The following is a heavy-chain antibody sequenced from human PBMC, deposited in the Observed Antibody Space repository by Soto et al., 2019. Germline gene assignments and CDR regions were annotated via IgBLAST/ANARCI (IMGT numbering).Heavy chain of an antibody. Sequence: ASVKVSCKASGYTFTSYDINWVRQAAVQGLAWMGWMNPNSGNTGYAQKFQGRVTMTRNTSISTAYMELSSLRSEDTAVYYCARVRRYYDFWSGYPRRYGMDVWGQGTTVTVSS. CDR2: MNPNSGNT. V-gene: IGHV1-8*01. CDR1: GYTFTSYD. J-gene: IGHJ6*02. D-gene: IGHD3-3*01. CDR3: ARVRRYYDFWSGYPRRYGMDV.